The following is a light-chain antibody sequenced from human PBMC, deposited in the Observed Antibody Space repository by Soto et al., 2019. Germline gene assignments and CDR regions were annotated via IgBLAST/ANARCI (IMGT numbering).Light chain of an antibody. CDR3: NSYTSRYTFV. Sequence: QSALTQPASVSGSPGQSITISCTGASSDVGDYNYVSWYQHHPGKAPKLLIYEVNNRPSEVSNRFSGSKSGNTASLTISGLQPEDEADYYCNSYTSRYTFVLGTGTKLTVL. V-gene: IGLV2-14*01. CDR2: EVN. CDR1: SSDVGDYNY. J-gene: IGLJ1*01.